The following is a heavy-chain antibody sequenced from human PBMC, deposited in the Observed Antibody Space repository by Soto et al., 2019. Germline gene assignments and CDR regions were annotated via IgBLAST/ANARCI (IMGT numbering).Heavy chain of an antibody. J-gene: IGHJ4*02. V-gene: IGHV4-59*01. D-gene: IGHD1-1*01. CDR1: GASITSNY. CDR2: VYNSRST. Sequence: QVQLQESGPGLVKASETLSLTCTVSGASITSNYCTWIRQPQEKGLEWIGYVYNSRSTNYNTSLKSRVTISEDTSKSQFSLKVNSMTAADTAVYYGARYRREAVDGYTLDNWGQGILVTVSS. CDR3: ARYRREAVDGYTLDN.